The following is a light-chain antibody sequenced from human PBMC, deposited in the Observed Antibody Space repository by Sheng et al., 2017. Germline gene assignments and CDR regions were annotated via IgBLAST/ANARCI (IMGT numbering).Light chain of an antibody. CDR3: QQLSAYPQT. V-gene: IGKV1-9*01. Sequence: ILLTQSPSSLSASVGRQSHHHLPGQSGHWQLFSLVSARPGKAPKLLIYAASTLQSGVPSRFSGSGSGTDFALTISSLQPEDFATYYCQQLSAYPQTFGQGTKVEIK. J-gene: IGKJ1*01. CDR2: AAS. CDR1: GHWQL.